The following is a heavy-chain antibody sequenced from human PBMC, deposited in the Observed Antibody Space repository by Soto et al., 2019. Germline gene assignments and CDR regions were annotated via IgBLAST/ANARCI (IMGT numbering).Heavy chain of an antibody. V-gene: IGHV3-9*01. CDR1: GFSFDDYP. CDR2: ISWNSENI. D-gene: IGHD3-3*01. J-gene: IGHJ3*01. CDR3: VKSGRTAIFGLVYDGVNV. Sequence: EVQLVESGGDLVHPGRSLRLSCAASGFSFDDYPMHWVRQAPGKGLEWVSGISWNSENIGYADSVKGRFTISRDNAKKSLYLQMSGLRAEDTALYYCVKSGRTAIFGLVYDGVNVWGRGTMVTVSS.